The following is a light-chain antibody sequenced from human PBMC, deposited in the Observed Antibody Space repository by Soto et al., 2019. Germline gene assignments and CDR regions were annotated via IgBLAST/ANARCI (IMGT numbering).Light chain of an antibody. J-gene: IGKJ1*01. CDR2: DAS. CDR1: QSVRRY. Sequence: EIVLTQSPATLSLSPGERATLSCRASQSVRRYLAWYQQKPGQAPRLLIYDASTRATGIPARFSGSGSETDFTLTISRLEPEDFEVYYCQQYGGSPTTFGQGTKVE. V-gene: IGKV3-20*01. CDR3: QQYGGSPTT.